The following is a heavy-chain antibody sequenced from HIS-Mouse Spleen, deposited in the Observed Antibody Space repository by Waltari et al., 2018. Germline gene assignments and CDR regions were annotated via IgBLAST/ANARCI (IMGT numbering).Heavy chain of an antibody. Sequence: QVQLVGSGGGVVQPGRSLRLSCAPSGVTLSSYGCPWVRQAPGKGRELVEVISYDGSNKYYADSVKGRFTISRDNSKNTLYLQMNSLRAEDTAVYYCAKASSGWLDYWGQGTLVTVSS. V-gene: IGHV3-30*18. CDR1: GVTLSSYG. D-gene: IGHD6-19*01. CDR3: AKASSGWLDY. CDR2: ISYDGSNK. J-gene: IGHJ4*02.